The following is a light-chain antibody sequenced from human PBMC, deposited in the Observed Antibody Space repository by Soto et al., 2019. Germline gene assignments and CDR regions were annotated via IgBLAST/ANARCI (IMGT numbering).Light chain of an antibody. CDR1: SSDVGAYNF. CDR2: EVT. CDR3: SSYTTTSPYV. V-gene: IGLV2-14*01. J-gene: IGLJ1*01. Sequence: QSVLTQPASVSGSPGQSITISCTGTSSDVGAYNFVSWYQHHPGRAPKLIIYEVTILPSGLSNPFSGSKSGNTASLTISGLQAEDEADYYCSSYTTTSPYVFGSGTKVTVL.